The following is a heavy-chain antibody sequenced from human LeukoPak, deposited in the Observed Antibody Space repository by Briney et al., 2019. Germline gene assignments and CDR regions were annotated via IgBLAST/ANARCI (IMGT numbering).Heavy chain of an antibody. CDR3: VRRDTGWNYFDY. J-gene: IGHJ4*02. CDR1: GGSINSHY. V-gene: IGHV4-59*08. D-gene: IGHD6-19*01. CDR2: IYYTGKI. Sequence: SGTLSLTCAVSGGSINSHYWGWVRQPPGKGLQWIGDIYYTGKINYNPSLKSRVTITLDTSKDHLSLNLTSVLAADTAIYYCVRRDTGWNYFDYWGQGILVTVSS.